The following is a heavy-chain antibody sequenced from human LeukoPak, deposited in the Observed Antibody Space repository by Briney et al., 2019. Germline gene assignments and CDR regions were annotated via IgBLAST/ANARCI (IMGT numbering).Heavy chain of an antibody. CDR2: IYYSGGT. J-gene: IGHJ4*02. CDR1: GGSISSYY. Sequence: PSETLSLTCTVSGGSISSYYWSWIRQPPGKGLEWIGYIYYSGGTNYNPSLKSRVTISVDTSKNQFSLKLSSVTAADTAVYYCARYSSSWYGVDYWGQGTLVTVSS. V-gene: IGHV4-59*01. D-gene: IGHD6-13*01. CDR3: ARYSSSWYGVDY.